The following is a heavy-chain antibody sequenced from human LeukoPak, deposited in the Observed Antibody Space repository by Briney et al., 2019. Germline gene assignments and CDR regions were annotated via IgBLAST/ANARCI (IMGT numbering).Heavy chain of an antibody. D-gene: IGHD4-11*01. CDR2: ISGSSRST. J-gene: IGHJ4*02. CDR3: GKDSRPSVTTFRSRWTDS. CDR1: GGSISSYY. Sequence: ETLSLTCTVSGGSISSYYWSWIRQPPGKGLEWVSVISGSSRSTYHAESVKGRFTISRDNSKNTLFLQMNSLRAEDTAVYYCGKDSRPSVTTFRSRWTDSWGQGTLVTVSS. V-gene: IGHV3-23*01.